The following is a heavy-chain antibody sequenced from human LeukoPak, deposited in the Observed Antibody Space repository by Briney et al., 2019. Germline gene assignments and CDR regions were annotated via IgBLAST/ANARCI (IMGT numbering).Heavy chain of an antibody. V-gene: IGHV3-7*01. J-gene: IGHJ6*02. D-gene: IGHD6-25*01. CDR1: GFTFSSYW. Sequence: PGGSLRLSCAASGFTFSSYWMSWVRQAPGKGLEWVANIKQDGSEKYYVDSVRGRFTISRDNAKNSLYLQMNSLRAEDTAVYYCAREGSDKKGNGTDVWGQGTTVTVSS. CDR3: AREGSDKKGNGTDV. CDR2: IKQDGSEK.